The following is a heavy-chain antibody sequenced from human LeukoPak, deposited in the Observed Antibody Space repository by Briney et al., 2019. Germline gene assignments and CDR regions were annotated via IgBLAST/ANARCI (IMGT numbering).Heavy chain of an antibody. CDR2: IWYDGSNT. J-gene: IGHJ3*02. D-gene: IGHD3-10*01. V-gene: IGHV3-33*01. CDR3: ARVFGAWSYKGGFDI. Sequence: QPGGSLRLSCSASGFTFSNFAMHWVRQAPGKGLEWVALIWYDGSNTYYAGSVRGRFTISRDNSKNTLWLQMNGLRAEDTALYYCARVFGAWSYKGGFDIWGPGTMVTVSS. CDR1: GFTFSNFA.